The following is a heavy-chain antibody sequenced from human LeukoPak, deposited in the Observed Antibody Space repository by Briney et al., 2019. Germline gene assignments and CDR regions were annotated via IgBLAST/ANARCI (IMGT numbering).Heavy chain of an antibody. CDR1: GYSFSKYW. Sequence: GESLKISCKGSGYSFSKYWIGWVRQMPGKGLEWMGIIYPRDPNTKISPSSQGQVTISADRSTSTAYLQWSSLKASDSAIYYCARLGYSYGQGDYWGQGTLVTVSS. V-gene: IGHV5-51*01. CDR2: IYPRDPNT. CDR3: ARLGYSYGQGDY. J-gene: IGHJ4*02. D-gene: IGHD5-18*01.